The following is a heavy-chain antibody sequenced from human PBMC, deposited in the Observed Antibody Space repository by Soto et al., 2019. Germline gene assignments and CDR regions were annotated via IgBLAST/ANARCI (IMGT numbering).Heavy chain of an antibody. J-gene: IGHJ4*02. CDR3: ARAGLIAVAGSDY. Sequence: EVQLVESGGGLVKPGGSLRLSCAASGFTLSSYSMNWVRQAPGKGLEWVSSISSSSSYIYYADSVKGRFTISRDNAKNSLYLQMNSLRAEDTAVYYCARAGLIAVAGSDYWGQGTLVTVSS. CDR1: GFTLSSYS. CDR2: ISSSSSYI. D-gene: IGHD6-19*01. V-gene: IGHV3-21*01.